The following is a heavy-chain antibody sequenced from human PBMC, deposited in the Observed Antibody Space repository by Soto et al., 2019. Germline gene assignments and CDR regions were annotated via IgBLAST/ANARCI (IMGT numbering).Heavy chain of an antibody. V-gene: IGHV3-30-3*01. CDR2: ISYDGSNK. CDR1: GFTFSSYA. CDR3: ARYLNTFIAAAGSFDY. Sequence: SGGSLRLSCAASGFTFSSYAMHWVRQAPGKGLEWVAVISYDGSNKYYADSVKGRFTISRDNSKNTLYLQMNSLRAEDTAVYYCARYLNTFIAAAGSFDYWGKGTLV. D-gene: IGHD6-13*01. J-gene: IGHJ4*02.